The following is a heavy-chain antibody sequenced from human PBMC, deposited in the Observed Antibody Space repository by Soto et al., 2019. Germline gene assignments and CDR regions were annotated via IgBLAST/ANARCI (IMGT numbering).Heavy chain of an antibody. Sequence: SETLSLTCTVSGGSVSSGGYFWSWIRQPPGKGLEWIGYIYYSGTTDYNHFLKSRVTISIDTSKNQFSLKLRSVTAADTAIYYCARGGDDYGDPNGFDHWGQGTLVTVSS. V-gene: IGHV4-61*08. CDR2: IYYSGTT. CDR3: ARGGDDYGDPNGFDH. J-gene: IGHJ5*02. D-gene: IGHD4-17*01. CDR1: GGSVSSGGYF.